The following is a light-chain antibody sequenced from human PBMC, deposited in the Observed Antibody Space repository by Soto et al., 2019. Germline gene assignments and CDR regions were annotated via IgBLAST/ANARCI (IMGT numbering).Light chain of an antibody. CDR2: EVS. V-gene: IGLV2-14*01. CDR3: SSYSIRTAYR. Sequence: QSALTQPASVSGSPGQSITISCTGTSSDVGGYDYVSWYQLHPGKAPKHMVFEVSNRPSGVSYRFSGSKSGNTASLTISGLQAEDEADYFCSSYSIRTAYRFGTGTKVTVL. CDR1: SSDVGGYDY. J-gene: IGLJ1*01.